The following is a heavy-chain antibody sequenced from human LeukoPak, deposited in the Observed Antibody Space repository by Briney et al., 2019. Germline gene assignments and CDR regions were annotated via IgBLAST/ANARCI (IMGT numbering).Heavy chain of an antibody. V-gene: IGHV1-8*01. D-gene: IGHD1-26*01. CDR3: ARIDQNSGSYSDY. CDR1: GYTFTSYD. Sequence: ASVKVSCKASGYTFTSYDINWVRQATEQGLEWMGWMNPNSGNTGYAQKFQGRVTMTRNTSISTAYMELSSLRSEDTAVYYCARIDQNSGSYSDYWGQGTLVTVSS. CDR2: MNPNSGNT. J-gene: IGHJ4*02.